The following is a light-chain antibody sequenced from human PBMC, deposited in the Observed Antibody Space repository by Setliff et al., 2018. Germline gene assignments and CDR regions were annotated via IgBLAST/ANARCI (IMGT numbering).Light chain of an antibody. CDR2: GDS. CDR3: SSYAGSNNFPYV. J-gene: IGLJ1*01. V-gene: IGLV1-40*01. CDR1: SSNIGAGYD. Sequence: QSVLTQTPSVSGAPGQRVTISCTGSSSNIGAGYDVHWYQHVPGTAPRLLIYGDSNRPSGVPDRFSGSKSGNTASLTVSGLQAEDEADYYCSSYAGSNNFPYVFGTGTKVTVL.